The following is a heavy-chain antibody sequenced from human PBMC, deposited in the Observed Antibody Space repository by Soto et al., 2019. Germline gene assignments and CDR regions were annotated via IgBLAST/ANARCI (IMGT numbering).Heavy chain of an antibody. CDR1: GFSLSTSGVG. CDR3: IHRRVNGGMDH. V-gene: IGHV2-5*01. CDR2: IHWNDDN. Sequence: QITLKESGPTLVKPTQTLTLTCTFSGFSLSTSGVGVGCVRQPPGKALEWLAVIHWNDDNHYTSSLKTRLTVTKDITKNQVVFTMTNMDPVDAGTYYCIHRRVNGGMDHWGPGILVTVSS. J-gene: IGHJ4*02.